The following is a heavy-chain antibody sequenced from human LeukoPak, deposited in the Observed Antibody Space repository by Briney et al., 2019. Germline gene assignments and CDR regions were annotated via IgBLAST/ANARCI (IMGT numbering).Heavy chain of an antibody. CDR2: INHSGST. Sequence: SETLSLTCAVYGGSFSGYYWSWIRQPPGKGLEWIGEINHSGSTNYNPSLKSRVTISVDTSKNQFSLKLSSVTAADTAVYYCARDRPGPSSLDYWGQGTLVTVSS. J-gene: IGHJ4*02. CDR3: ARDRPGPSSLDY. CDR1: GGSFSGYY. V-gene: IGHV4-34*01. D-gene: IGHD6-6*01.